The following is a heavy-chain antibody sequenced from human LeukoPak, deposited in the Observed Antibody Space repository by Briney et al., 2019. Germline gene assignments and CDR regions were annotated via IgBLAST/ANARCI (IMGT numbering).Heavy chain of an antibody. D-gene: IGHD2-2*01. CDR3: ARGRKYQLLEDP. CDR1: GGSISSYY. CDR2: IYYSGST. V-gene: IGHV4-59*01. J-gene: IGHJ5*02. Sequence: TETLSLTCTVSGGSISSYYWSWIRQPPGKGLEWIGYIYYSGSTNYNPSLKSRVTISVDTSKNQFSLKLSSVTAADTAVYYCARGRKYQLLEDPWGQGTLVTVSS.